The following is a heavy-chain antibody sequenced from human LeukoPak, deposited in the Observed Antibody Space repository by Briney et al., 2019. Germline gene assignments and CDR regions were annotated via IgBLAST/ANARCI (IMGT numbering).Heavy chain of an antibody. CDR2: ISSSGSTI. Sequence: PGGSLRLSCAASGFTFSSYEMNWVRRAPGKGLEWVSYISSSGSTIYYADSVKGRFTISRDNAKNSLYLQMNSLRAEDTAVYYCARDSDDILTGYHHFDYWGQGTLVTVSS. J-gene: IGHJ4*02. V-gene: IGHV3-48*03. CDR1: GFTFSSYE. CDR3: ARDSDDILTGYHHFDY. D-gene: IGHD3-9*01.